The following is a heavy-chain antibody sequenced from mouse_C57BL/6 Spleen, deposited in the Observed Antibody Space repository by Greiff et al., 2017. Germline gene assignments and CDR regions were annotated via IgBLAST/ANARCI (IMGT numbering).Heavy chain of an antibody. CDR1: GYTFTSYW. V-gene: IGHV1-69*01. D-gene: IGHD2-3*01. Sequence: QVQLQQPGAELVMPGASVKLSCKASGYTFTSYWMHWVKQRPGQGLEWIGEIDPSDSYTNYNQKFKGKSTLTVDKSSSTAYMQLISLTSEDSAVYYCARSDGGFAYWGQGTLVTVSA. CDR2: IDPSDSYT. CDR3: ARSDGGFAY. J-gene: IGHJ3*01.